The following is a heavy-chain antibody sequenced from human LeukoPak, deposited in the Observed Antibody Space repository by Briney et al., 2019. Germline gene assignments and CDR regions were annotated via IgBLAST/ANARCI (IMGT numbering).Heavy chain of an antibody. V-gene: IGHV4-30-4*01. Sequence: SETLSLTCTVSGGSISSGDYYWSWIRQPPGKGLEGIGYIYYTGSTNYNPSLKSRVTISLDTSKSHFSLKLTSVTAADTAVYYCAGQYIGKSSSSSFDYWGQGPLVTVSS. D-gene: IGHD6-6*01. CDR3: AGQYIGKSSSSSFDY. CDR2: IYYTGST. J-gene: IGHJ4*02. CDR1: GGSISSGDYY.